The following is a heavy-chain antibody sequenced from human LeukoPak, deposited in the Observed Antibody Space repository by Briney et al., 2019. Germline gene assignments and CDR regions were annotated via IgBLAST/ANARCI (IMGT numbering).Heavy chain of an antibody. D-gene: IGHD6-13*01. CDR3: AKGGSSSWDYFDH. V-gene: IGHV3-23*01. CDR1: GFTFSSYE. Sequence: PGGSLRLSCAASGFTFSSYEMNWVRQAPGKGLEWVSTISAISGSTYFADSVKGRSTISRDNSKNTLYLQMNSLRAEDTAVYYCAKGGSSSWDYFDHWGQGTLVTVSS. J-gene: IGHJ4*02. CDR2: ISAISGST.